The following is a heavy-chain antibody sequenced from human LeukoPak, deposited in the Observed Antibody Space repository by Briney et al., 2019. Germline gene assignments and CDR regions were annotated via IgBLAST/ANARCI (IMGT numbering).Heavy chain of an antibody. V-gene: IGHV1-69*13. CDR2: IIPIFGTA. Sequence: GASVKVSCKASGGTFSSYAISWVRQAPGQGLEWMGGIIPIFGTANYAQKFQGRVTITADESTSTAYMELSSLRSEDTAVYYCASGARDIVVVPAAIFLGYYYGMDVWGQGTTVTVSS. CDR3: ASGARDIVVVPAAIFLGYYYGMDV. CDR1: GGTFSSYA. D-gene: IGHD2-2*01. J-gene: IGHJ6*02.